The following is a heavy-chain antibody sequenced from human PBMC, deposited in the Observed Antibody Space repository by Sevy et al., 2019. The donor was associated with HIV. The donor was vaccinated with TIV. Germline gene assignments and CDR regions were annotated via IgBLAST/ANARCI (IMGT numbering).Heavy chain of an antibody. V-gene: IGHV4-61*02. D-gene: IGHD1-26*01. CDR1: GGSISSGSYY. CDR3: ARVSMGATRVNYYYDMDV. Sequence: SETLSLTCTVSGGSISSGSYYWSWIRQPAGKGLEWIGRIYTSGSTNYNPSLKSRVTISVDTSKNQFSLKLSSVTAADASLYYCARVSMGATRVNYYYDMDVWGKGTTVTVSS. J-gene: IGHJ6*03. CDR2: IYTSGST.